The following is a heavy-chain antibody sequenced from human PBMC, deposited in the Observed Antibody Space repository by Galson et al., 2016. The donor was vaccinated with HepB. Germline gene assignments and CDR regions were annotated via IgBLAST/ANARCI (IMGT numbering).Heavy chain of an antibody. V-gene: IGHV5-51*01. Sequence: QSGAEVTKSGESLKISCKVSGYDFSSYWIGWVRQMPGRGLEWMGIINPRDYDFRYSPAFQGQVSISVDKSISTAYLQWDSLRASDTAIYYCAGRPATTGAPFDSWGQGTLVTVSS. CDR3: AGRPATTGAPFDS. CDR1: GYDFSSYW. D-gene: IGHD1-14*01. J-gene: IGHJ4*02. CDR2: INPRDYDF.